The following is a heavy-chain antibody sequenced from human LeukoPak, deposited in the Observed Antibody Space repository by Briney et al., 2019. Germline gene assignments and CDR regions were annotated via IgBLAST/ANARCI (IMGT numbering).Heavy chain of an antibody. D-gene: IGHD1-26*01. CDR1: GFTFSSYS. V-gene: IGHV3-21*01. J-gene: IGHJ4*02. CDR2: ISSSSSYI. Sequence: PGGSLRLSCAASGFTFSSYSMNWVRQAPGKGLEWVSSISSSSSYIYYADSVKGRFTISRDNAKNSLYLQMNSLRAEDTAVYYCARGSYPTPWLDYWGQGTLVTVSS. CDR3: ARGSYPTPWLDY.